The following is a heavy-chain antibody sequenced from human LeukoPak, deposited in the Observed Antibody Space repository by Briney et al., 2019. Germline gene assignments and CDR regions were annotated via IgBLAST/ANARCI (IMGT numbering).Heavy chain of an antibody. V-gene: IGHV1-18*01. Sequence: GASVKVSCKASGYTFTSYGISWVRQAPGQGLEWMGWISAYNGNTNYAQKLQGRVTMTTDTSTSTAYMELRSLRSDDTAVYYCARRGTLGYSYGTPFDYWGQGTLVTVSS. CDR2: ISAYNGNT. D-gene: IGHD5-18*01. CDR3: ARRGTLGYSYGTPFDY. CDR1: GYTFTSYG. J-gene: IGHJ4*02.